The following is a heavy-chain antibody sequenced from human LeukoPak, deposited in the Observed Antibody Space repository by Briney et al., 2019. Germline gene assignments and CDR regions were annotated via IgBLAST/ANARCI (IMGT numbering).Heavy chain of an antibody. CDR2: IKSKTDGGTT. CDR1: GFTFSNAW. V-gene: IGHV3-15*01. Sequence: GGSLRLSCAASGFTFSNAWMSWVRQAPGKGLEWVGRIKSKTDGGTTDYAAPVKGRFTISRDDSKNTLYLQMKSLRVEDTAVYYCVKVSLPYCGGGCWSYYFDYWGQGTLVTVSS. CDR3: VKVSLPYCGGGCWSYYFDY. D-gene: IGHD2-21*02. J-gene: IGHJ4*02.